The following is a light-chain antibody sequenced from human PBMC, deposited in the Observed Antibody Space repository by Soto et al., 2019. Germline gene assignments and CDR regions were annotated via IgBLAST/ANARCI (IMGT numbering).Light chain of an antibody. CDR2: AAS. V-gene: IGKV3D-20*01. Sequence: EIVLTPSPDTLSLSPGERATISCGDGQSISSNYLAWYQQKPGLAPRLLMYAASSRATGIPDRFSGSGSGTDFTLTITRLEPEDFAVYYCQQSDTSPLTFGGGTKV. J-gene: IGKJ4*01. CDR1: QSISSNY. CDR3: QQSDTSPLT.